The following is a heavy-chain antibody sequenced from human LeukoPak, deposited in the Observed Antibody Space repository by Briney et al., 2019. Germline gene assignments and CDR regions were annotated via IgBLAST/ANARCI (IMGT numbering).Heavy chain of an antibody. Sequence: QPGGSLTLSCAASGFTSNSYEMKWLRQAPGKGLEGVSYISTSSSTIYYADSVKGRFTISRDNAKNSLYLQMNSLRAEDTAVYYCAELGISMIGGVWGKGTTVTIS. D-gene: IGHD3-10*02. V-gene: IGHV3-48*03. CDR2: ISTSSSTI. J-gene: IGHJ6*03. CDR1: GFTSNSYE. CDR3: AELGISMIGGV.